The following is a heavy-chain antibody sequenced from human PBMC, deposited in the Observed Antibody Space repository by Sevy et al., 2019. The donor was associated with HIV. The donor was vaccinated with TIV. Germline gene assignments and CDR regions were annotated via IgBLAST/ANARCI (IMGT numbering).Heavy chain of an antibody. V-gene: IGHV3-30*04. D-gene: IGHD3-22*01. CDR1: GFTFSSYA. CDR3: AKDRPELIYYDSRRDYFDF. Sequence: GGSLRLSCAASGFTFSSYAMHWVRQAPGKGLEWVAGMSSDGNNKYYGDSVKGRFTMSRDNSKNTVYLELNSLRVEDTAVYYCAKDRPELIYYDSRRDYFDFWGQGTLVTVSS. CDR2: MSSDGNNK. J-gene: IGHJ4*02.